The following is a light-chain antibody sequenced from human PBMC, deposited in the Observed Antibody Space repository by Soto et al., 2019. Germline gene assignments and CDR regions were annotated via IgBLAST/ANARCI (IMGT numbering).Light chain of an antibody. CDR3: SSYTSSSTPCV. V-gene: IGLV2-14*01. CDR2: EVS. CDR1: SSDVGGYNY. J-gene: IGLJ1*01. Sequence: QSALNQPASVSGSPGQSITISCTGTSSDVGGYNYVSWYQQHPGKAPKLMIYEVSNRPSGVSNRFSGSKSGNTASLTISGLQAEDEADYYCSSYTSSSTPCVFGTGTKVTVL.